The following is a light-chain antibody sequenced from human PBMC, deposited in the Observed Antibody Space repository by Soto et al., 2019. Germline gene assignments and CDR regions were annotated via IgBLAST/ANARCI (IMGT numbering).Light chain of an antibody. CDR2: GAS. Sequence: EIVMTHSPSTLSVSPVERATLSCRASQSVSSSYLAWYQQKPGQAPRLLIYGASSRATGIPDRFSGSGSGTDFTLTISRLEPEDFAVYYCQQYGSSPQDFGGGTKVDIK. J-gene: IGKJ4*01. V-gene: IGKV3-20*01. CDR1: QSVSSSY. CDR3: QQYGSSPQD.